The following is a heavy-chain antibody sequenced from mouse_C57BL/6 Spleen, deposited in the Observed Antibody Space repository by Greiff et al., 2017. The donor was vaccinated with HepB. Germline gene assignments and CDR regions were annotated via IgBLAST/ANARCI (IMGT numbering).Heavy chain of an antibody. CDR3: ARVTTVVATGDY. CDR2: INPGSGGT. V-gene: IGHV1-54*01. Sequence: QVQLQQSGAELVRPGTSVKVSCKASGYAFTNYLIEWVKQRPGQGLEWIGVINPGSGGTNYNEKFKGKATLTADKSSSTAYMQLSSLTSEDSAVYFCARVTTVVATGDYWGQGTTLTVSS. D-gene: IGHD1-1*01. J-gene: IGHJ2*01. CDR1: GYAFTNYL.